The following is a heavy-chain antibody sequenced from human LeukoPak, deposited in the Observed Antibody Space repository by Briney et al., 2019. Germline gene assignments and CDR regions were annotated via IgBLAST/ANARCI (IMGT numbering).Heavy chain of an antibody. Sequence: SVKVSCKVSGGTFNSYAISCVRQAPGQGLEWMGRIIPIFGIANYAQKFQGRVTMTTDTSTSTAYMELRSLRSDDTAVYYCARGRVAGTFDYWGQGTLVTVSS. J-gene: IGHJ4*02. V-gene: IGHV1-69*04. CDR3: ARGRVAGTFDY. D-gene: IGHD6-19*01. CDR2: IIPIFGIA. CDR1: GGTFNSYA.